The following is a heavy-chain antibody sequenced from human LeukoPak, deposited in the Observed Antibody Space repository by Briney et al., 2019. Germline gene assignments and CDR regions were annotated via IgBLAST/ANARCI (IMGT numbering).Heavy chain of an antibody. D-gene: IGHD3-22*01. Sequence: GGSLRLSCAASGFTFSSYNMKWVRQAPGKGLEWVSSISSSSSIIDYADSVEGRFAVSRDNVKNSLYLHMKSLRAEDTAIYYCARNMIVEDDAFDIWGQGTMVTVSS. CDR2: ISSSSSII. J-gene: IGHJ3*02. CDR3: ARNMIVEDDAFDI. V-gene: IGHV3-48*01. CDR1: GFTFSSYN.